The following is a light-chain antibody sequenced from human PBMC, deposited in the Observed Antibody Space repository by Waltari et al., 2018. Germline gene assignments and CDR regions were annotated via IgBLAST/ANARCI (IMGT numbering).Light chain of an antibody. CDR1: QTVSRS. CDR3: QHYVRLPAT. J-gene: IGKJ1*01. Sequence: IVLTQSPGTLSLSPGERATLSCRASQTVSRSLAWYQQKPGQAPKLLIYGASTRATGIPDRCTGSGSGTDFSLTISSLEPEDFAIYFRQHYVRLPATFGQGTKVEIK. V-gene: IGKV3-20*01. CDR2: GAS.